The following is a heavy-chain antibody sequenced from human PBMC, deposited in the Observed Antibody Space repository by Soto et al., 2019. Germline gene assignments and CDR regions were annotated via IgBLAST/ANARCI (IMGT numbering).Heavy chain of an antibody. CDR1: GYTFTSYG. V-gene: IGHV1-18*01. CDR2: ISAYNGNT. CDR3: ASSIAAAGRYFQH. J-gene: IGHJ1*01. D-gene: IGHD6-13*01. Sequence: GASVKVSCKASGYTFTSYGISWVRQAPGQGLEWVGWISAYNGNTNYAQKLQGRVTMTTDTSTSTAYMELRSLRSDDTAVYCCASSIAAAGRYFQHWGQGTLVTVSS.